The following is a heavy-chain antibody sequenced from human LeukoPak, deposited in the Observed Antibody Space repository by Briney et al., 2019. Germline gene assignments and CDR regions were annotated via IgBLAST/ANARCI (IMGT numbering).Heavy chain of an antibody. Sequence: ASVKVSCKAPGYTFTGYYMHWVRQAPGQGLEWMGWINPNSGGTNYAQKFQGRVTMTRDTSISTAYMELSRLRSDDTAVYCCAVTEGIATPFDYWGQGTLVTVSS. D-gene: IGHD6-13*01. V-gene: IGHV1-2*02. CDR2: INPNSGGT. CDR3: AVTEGIATPFDY. CDR1: GYTFTGYY. J-gene: IGHJ4*02.